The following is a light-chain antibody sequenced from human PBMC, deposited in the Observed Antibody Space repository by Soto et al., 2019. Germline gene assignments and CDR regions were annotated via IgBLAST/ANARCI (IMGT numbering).Light chain of an antibody. CDR2: GNS. Sequence: QSVLTQPPSVSGAPGQRVTISCTGSSSNIGAGYDVHWYQQLPGTAPKLLIYGNSNRPSGVPDRFSGSKSGTSASLAITGLQAEDEADYYCQSHASSLSCFNYVFGTGPKVTVL. J-gene: IGLJ1*01. V-gene: IGLV1-40*01. CDR1: SSNIGAGYD. CDR3: QSHASSLSCFNYV.